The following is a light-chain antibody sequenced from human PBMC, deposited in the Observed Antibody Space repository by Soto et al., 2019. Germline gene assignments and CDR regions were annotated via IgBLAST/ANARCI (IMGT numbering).Light chain of an antibody. Sequence: EIVMTQSPATLSVSPWESVTLSCRASLGISINLAWYQQRPGQAPRLLIYGASTRATGVPARFSGSGSGTDFTLTISSLQSEDLAVYYCQQRSNWREVTFGQGTRLEIK. J-gene: IGKJ5*01. CDR2: GAS. CDR3: QQRSNWREVT. V-gene: IGKV3-15*01. CDR1: LGISIN.